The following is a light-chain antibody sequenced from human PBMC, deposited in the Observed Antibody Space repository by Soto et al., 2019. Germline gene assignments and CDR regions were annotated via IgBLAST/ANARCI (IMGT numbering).Light chain of an antibody. Sequence: EIVMTQSPATLSVSPGERATLSCRASQSVSSNLAWYQQKPGQAPRLFIYGASTRATGIPARFSGSGSGTAFTLTISSLQSEDFALYYCQQYNNWPRTFGQGTKVEIK. V-gene: IGKV3-15*01. CDR3: QQYNNWPRT. CDR1: QSVSSN. CDR2: GAS. J-gene: IGKJ1*01.